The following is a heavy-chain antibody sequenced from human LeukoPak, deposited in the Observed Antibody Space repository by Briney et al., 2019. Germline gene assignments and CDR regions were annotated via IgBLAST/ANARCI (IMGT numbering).Heavy chain of an antibody. Sequence: GGSLRLSCVASGFPFSSYAMTWVRQAPGKGLEWVSAIGGSGSRTYSADSVKGRFTISRDNAKNSLYLQMNSLRAEDTAVYYCARTSDYYDSSGYYYYFDYWGQGTLVTVSS. V-gene: IGHV3-23*01. J-gene: IGHJ4*02. D-gene: IGHD3-22*01. CDR3: ARTSDYYDSSGYYYYFDY. CDR2: IGGSGSRT. CDR1: GFPFSSYA.